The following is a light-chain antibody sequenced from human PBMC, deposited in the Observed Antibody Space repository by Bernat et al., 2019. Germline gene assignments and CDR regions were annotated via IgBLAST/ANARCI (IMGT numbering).Light chain of an antibody. CDR3: SSYTSIGTLV. V-gene: IGLV2-14*03. CDR2: DVR. CDR1: SSDVGGYNY. Sequence: QSALTQPASVSGSPGQSITISCTGTSSDVGGYNYVSWYQQHPGRAPKLMIYDVRDRPSGISNRFSGSKPGNTASLTISGLLTEDEADYYWSSYTSIGTLVFGGGTRLPVL. J-gene: IGLJ3*02.